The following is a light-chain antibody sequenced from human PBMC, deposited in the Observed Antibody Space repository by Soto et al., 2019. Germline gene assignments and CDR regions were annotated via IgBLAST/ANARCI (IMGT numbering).Light chain of an antibody. CDR1: QSLLPGNGYNY. Sequence: IVMTQSPLSLPVTPGEPASISCRSSQSLLPGNGYNYLDWYLQKPGQSPQLLIYLGSNRASGVPDRFSGSGSGTDFTLKISRVEAEDVGVYYCMQALQTPVTFGQGTKLEIK. CDR3: MQALQTPVT. V-gene: IGKV2-28*01. J-gene: IGKJ2*01. CDR2: LGS.